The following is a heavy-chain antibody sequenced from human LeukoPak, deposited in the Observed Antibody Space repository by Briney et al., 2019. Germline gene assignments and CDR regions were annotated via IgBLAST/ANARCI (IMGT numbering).Heavy chain of an antibody. J-gene: IGHJ6*02. Sequence: EASVKVSCKASGYTFTSYAMNWVRQAPGQGLEWMGWINTNTGNPTYAQGFTGRFVFSLDTSVSTAYLQISSLKAEDTAVYYCARVLRSSSWWDYYYYYGMDVWGQGTTVTVSS. D-gene: IGHD6-13*01. V-gene: IGHV7-4-1*02. CDR3: ARVLRSSSWWDYYYYYGMDV. CDR1: GYTFTSYA. CDR2: INTNTGNP.